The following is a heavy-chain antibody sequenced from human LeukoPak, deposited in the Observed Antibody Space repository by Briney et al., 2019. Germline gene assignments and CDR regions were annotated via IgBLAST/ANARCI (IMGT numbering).Heavy chain of an antibody. J-gene: IGHJ4*02. CDR1: GGFISGYY. CDR3: ARQTNYFDL. CDR2: IYTTGST. Sequence: SETLSLTCTVSGGFISGYYCSWIRQPPGKGLEWIGFIYTTGSTHYNPSLKSRVTISSDTSKNQFSLKLSSVIAADTAVYYCARQTNYFDLWGQGILVTVSS. V-gene: IGHV4-4*08. D-gene: IGHD4-11*01.